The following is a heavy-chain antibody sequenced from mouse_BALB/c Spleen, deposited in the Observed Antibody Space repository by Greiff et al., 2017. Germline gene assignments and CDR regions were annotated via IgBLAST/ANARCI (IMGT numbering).Heavy chain of an antibody. CDR3: ASRGGLYGNYTGGY. Sequence: EVKVVESGGGLVKPGGSLKLSCAASGFTFSSYAMSWVRQTPEKRLEWVASISSGGSTYYPDSVKGRFTISRDNARNILYLQMSSLRSEDTAMYYCASRGGLYGNYTGGYWGQGTSVTVSS. CDR1: GFTFSSYA. CDR2: ISSGGST. V-gene: IGHV5-6-5*01. J-gene: IGHJ4*01. D-gene: IGHD2-1*01.